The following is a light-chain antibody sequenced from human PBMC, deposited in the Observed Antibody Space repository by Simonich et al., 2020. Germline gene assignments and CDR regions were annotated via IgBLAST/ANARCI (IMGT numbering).Light chain of an antibody. CDR3: QTWGTGIVV. J-gene: IGLJ2*01. CDR2: LNSDGSH. CDR1: RGHSSYA. Sequence: QLVLTQSPSASAPLGASVKLTCTLSRGHSSYAIAWHQQQPGKGPRYLMKLNSDGSHSKGDGIPGRFSGSSSGAERYLTISSLQSEDEADYYCQTWGTGIVVFGGGTKLTVL. V-gene: IGLV4-69*01.